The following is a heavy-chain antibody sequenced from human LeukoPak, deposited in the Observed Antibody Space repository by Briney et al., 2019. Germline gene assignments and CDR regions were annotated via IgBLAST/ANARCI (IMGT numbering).Heavy chain of an antibody. Sequence: SETLSLTCAVYGGSFSGYYWSWIRQPPGKGLEWIGEINHSGSTNYNPSLKSRATISVDTSKNQFSLKLSSVTAADTAVYYCASSGSYGDYGGYFDYWGQGTLVTVSS. CDR3: ASSGSYGDYGGYFDY. J-gene: IGHJ4*02. CDR2: INHSGST. D-gene: IGHD4-17*01. CDR1: GGSFSGYY. V-gene: IGHV4-34*01.